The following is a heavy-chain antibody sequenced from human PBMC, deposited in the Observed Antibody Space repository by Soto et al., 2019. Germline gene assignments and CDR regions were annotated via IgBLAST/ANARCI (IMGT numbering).Heavy chain of an antibody. J-gene: IGHJ6*02. D-gene: IGHD6-13*01. V-gene: IGHV4-59*08. CDR1: GGSISSYY. Sequence: SETLSLTCTVSGGSISSYYWSWIRQPPGKGLEWIGYIYYSGSTNYNPSLKSRVTISVDTSKNQFSLKLSSVTAADTAVYYCAKHSSSWYSNIGYYYYYGMDVWGQGTTVTVS. CDR3: AKHSSSWYSNIGYYYYYGMDV. CDR2: IYYSGST.